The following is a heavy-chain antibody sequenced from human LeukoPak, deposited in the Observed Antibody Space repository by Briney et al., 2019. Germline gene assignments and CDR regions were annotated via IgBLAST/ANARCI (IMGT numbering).Heavy chain of an antibody. J-gene: IGHJ6*03. D-gene: IGHD2-15*01. CDR3: ARACSGGSCYLPWHMDV. CDR1: GFTFSSYS. Sequence: GGSLRLSCAASGFTFSSYSMNWVRQAPGKGLEWVSSISSSSSYIYYADSVRGRFTISRDNAKNSLYLQMNSLRAEDTAVYYCARACSGGSCYLPWHMDVWGKGTTVTISS. CDR2: ISSSSSYI. V-gene: IGHV3-21*01.